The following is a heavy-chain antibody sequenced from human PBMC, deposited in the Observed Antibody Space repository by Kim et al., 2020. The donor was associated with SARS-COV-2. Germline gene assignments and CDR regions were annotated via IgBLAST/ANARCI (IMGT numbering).Heavy chain of an antibody. CDR3: ARVLRVYDILTGYYIGPLNYYYGMDV. Sequence: SVKVSCKASGGTFSSYAISWVRQAPGQGLEWMGGIIPIFGTANYAQKFQGRVTITADESTSTAYMELSSLRSEDTAVYYCARVLRVYDILTGYYIGPLNYYYGMDVWGQGTTVTVSS. CDR2: IIPIFGTA. CDR1: GGTFSSYA. V-gene: IGHV1-69*13. D-gene: IGHD3-9*01. J-gene: IGHJ6*02.